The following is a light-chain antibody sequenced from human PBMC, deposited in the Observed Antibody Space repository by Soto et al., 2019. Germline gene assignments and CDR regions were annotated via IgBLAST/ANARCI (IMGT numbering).Light chain of an antibody. V-gene: IGKV1-8*01. CDR2: AAS. CDR1: QGISSY. Sequence: AIRMTQSPSSFSASTGDRVTITCRASQGISSYLAWYQQKPGKAPKLLIYAASTLQSGVPSRFSGSGSGTDFTLTISCLQSEDFAVYYCQQYNNWPRTLGQGTKVDIK. CDR3: QQYNNWPRT. J-gene: IGKJ1*01.